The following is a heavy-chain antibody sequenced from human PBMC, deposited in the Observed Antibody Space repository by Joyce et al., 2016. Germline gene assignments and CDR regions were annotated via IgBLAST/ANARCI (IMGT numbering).Heavy chain of an antibody. CDR1: GGSISSSNYY. J-gene: IGHJ4*02. CDR3: ARDGFLGWLGDDY. CDR2: YYHSGTT. D-gene: IGHD3-3*01. V-gene: IGHV4-39*07. Sequence: QLQLQESGPGLVRPSETLSLTCTVSGGSISSSNYYWGWIRQPPGGGLEGIGSYYHSGTTYYNPSLKSRVTISVDTSKNQFSLKLSSVTAADTAVYYCARDGFLGWLGDDYWGQGALVSVSS.